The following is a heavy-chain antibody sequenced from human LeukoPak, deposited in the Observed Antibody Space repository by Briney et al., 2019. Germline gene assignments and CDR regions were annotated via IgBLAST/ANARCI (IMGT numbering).Heavy chain of an antibody. V-gene: IGHV4-34*01. CDR3: ARVPRGYPYYFDY. D-gene: IGHD5-18*01. Sequence: SETLSLTCAVYGGSFSGYYWSWIRQPPGKGLEWIGEINHSGSTNYNPSLKSRVTISVDTSKNQFSLKLSSVTAADTAVYYCARVPRGYPYYFDYWGQGTLVTVSS. CDR1: GGSFSGYY. CDR2: INHSGST. J-gene: IGHJ4*02.